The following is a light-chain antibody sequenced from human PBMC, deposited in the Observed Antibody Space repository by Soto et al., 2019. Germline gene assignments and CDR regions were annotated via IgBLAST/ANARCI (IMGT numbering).Light chain of an antibody. J-gene: IGLJ2*01. CDR3: SSYTSSSTLEKNVV. V-gene: IGLV2-14*01. Sequence: QSALTQPASVSGSPGQSITISCTGTSSDVGGYNYVSWYQQHPGKPPQLMIFDVSNRPSGVSNRFSGSKSGNTASLTISGLQAEDEADYYCSSYTSSSTLEKNVVFGGGTKRTVL. CDR1: SSDVGGYNY. CDR2: DVS.